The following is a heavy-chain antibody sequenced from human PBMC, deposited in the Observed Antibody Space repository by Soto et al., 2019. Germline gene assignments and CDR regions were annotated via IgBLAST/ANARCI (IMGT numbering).Heavy chain of an antibody. J-gene: IGHJ5*02. CDR1: VGSFSAYY. CDR2: IHHSGST. Sequence: PSETLSLTCTVYVGSFSAYYWSWIRQPPGKGLEWIGEIHHSGSTNYNPSLKSRVTISLDASKNQFSLKLGSVTAADTAVYYCARGRTYRAAAFAVDIERGGWFDPWGQGTLVTVSS. CDR3: ARGRTYRAAAFAVDIERGGWFDP. V-gene: IGHV4-34*01. D-gene: IGHD3-3*01.